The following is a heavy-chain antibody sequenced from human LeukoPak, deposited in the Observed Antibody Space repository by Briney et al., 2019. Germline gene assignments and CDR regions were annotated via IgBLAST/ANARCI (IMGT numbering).Heavy chain of an antibody. CDR2: IRYDGSNK. Sequence: GGSLRLSCAASGFTFSSYGMHWVRQAPGKGLEWVAFIRYDGSNKYYADSVKGRFTISRDNSKNTLYLQLNSLGVEDTAVYYCAKDRGAYGWDLPVDYWGQGTLVTVSS. CDR1: GFTFSSYG. J-gene: IGHJ4*02. CDR3: AKDRGAYGWDLPVDY. V-gene: IGHV3-30*02. D-gene: IGHD1-26*01.